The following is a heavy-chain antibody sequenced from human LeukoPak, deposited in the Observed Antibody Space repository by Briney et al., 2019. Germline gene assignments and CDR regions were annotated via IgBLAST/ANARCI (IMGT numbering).Heavy chain of an antibody. CDR2: ISAYNGNT. CDR3: AREVSYYGSGSYLY. CDR1: GYTFTSYG. J-gene: IGHJ4*02. V-gene: IGHV1-18*01. Sequence: ASEKVSCKASGYTFTSYGISWVRQAPGQGLEWMGWISAYNGNTNYAQKLQGRVTMTTDTSTSTAYMELRSLRSDDTAVYYCAREVSYYGSGSYLYWGQGTLVTVSS. D-gene: IGHD3-10*01.